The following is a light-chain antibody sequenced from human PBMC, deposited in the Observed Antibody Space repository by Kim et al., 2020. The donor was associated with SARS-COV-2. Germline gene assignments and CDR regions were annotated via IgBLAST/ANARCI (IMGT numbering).Light chain of an antibody. V-gene: IGLV3-1*01. CDR1: KLGDEN. J-gene: IGLJ2*01. CDR2: QDT. CDR3: QVWDRSTVV. Sequence: SYELTQPPSVSVSPGQTASITCSGDKLGDENVGWYQQKPGQSPVVVIYQDTKRSSGIPDRFSGSKSGNTATLTISGTQAMDEADYSCQVWDRSTVVFGGG.